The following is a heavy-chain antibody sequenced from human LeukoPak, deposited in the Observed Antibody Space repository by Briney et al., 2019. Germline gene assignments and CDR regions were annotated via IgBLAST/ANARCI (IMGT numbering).Heavy chain of an antibody. J-gene: IGHJ5*01. CDR2: ISGSGGST. CDR3: AKLGYSSGWFDY. V-gene: IGHV3-23*01. D-gene: IGHD6-19*01. Sequence: GGSLRLSCAASGFTFSSYAMSWVRQAPGKGLEWVSAISGSGGSTYYADSVKGRFAISRDNSKNTLYLQMNSLRAEDTAVYYCAKLGYSSGWFDYWGQGTLVTVSS. CDR1: GFTFSSYA.